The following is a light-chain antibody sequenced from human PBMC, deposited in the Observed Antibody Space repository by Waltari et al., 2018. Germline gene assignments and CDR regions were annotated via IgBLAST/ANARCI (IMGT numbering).Light chain of an antibody. CDR3: QQYGSSPLYT. CDR1: QSVSSSY. J-gene: IGKJ2*01. Sequence: EIVLTQSPGTLSLSPGERATLSCRASQSVSSSYLAWYQQKPGQAPRLLIYGASSRATGIPDRFSGSGSGTDFTLTISRLEPEDFAVYYXQQYGSSPLYTFGXGTKLEIK. V-gene: IGKV3-20*01. CDR2: GAS.